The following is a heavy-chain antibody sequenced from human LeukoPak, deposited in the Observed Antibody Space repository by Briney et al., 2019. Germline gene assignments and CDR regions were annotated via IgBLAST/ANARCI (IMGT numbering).Heavy chain of an antibody. CDR2: ISSSSSYI. J-gene: IGHJ4*02. D-gene: IGHD3-10*01. V-gene: IGHV3-21*01. CDR3: ARVLSAAGFDFDY. Sequence: PGGSLRLSCXAXXXTFSSYSMNWVRQAPGKGLEWVSSISSSSSYIYYADSVKGRFTISRDNAKNSLYLQMNSLRAEDTAVYYCARVLSAAGFDFDYWGQGTLVTVSS. CDR1: XXTFSSYS.